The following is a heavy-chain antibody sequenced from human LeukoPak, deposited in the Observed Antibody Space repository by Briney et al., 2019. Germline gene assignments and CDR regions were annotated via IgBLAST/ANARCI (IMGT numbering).Heavy chain of an antibody. Sequence: GGSLRLSCAASGFSVSSNYVSWVRQAPGKGLEWVSGINWNGGSTGYADPVKGRFTISRDNAKNSLYLQMNSLRAEDTASYYCARGPLRNWNYALDYWGQGTLVTVSS. CDR2: INWNGGST. CDR3: ARGPLRNWNYALDY. J-gene: IGHJ4*02. V-gene: IGHV3-20*04. D-gene: IGHD1-7*01. CDR1: GFSVSSNY.